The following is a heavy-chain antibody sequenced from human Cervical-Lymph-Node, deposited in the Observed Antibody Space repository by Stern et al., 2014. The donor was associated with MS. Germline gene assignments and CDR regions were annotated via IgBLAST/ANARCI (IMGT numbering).Heavy chain of an antibody. D-gene: IGHD6-19*01. Sequence: VQLVESGGGVVQPGRSLGLSCSPSGFAFRTYGMHWVRQAPGKGLEWVALISFDGAKTYYADSVKGRFTISRDNPKNTLYLQMKSLRGEDTAVYYCARGSDWYPLDYWGQGTLVTVSS. CDR3: ARGSDWYPLDY. CDR1: GFAFRTYG. V-gene: IGHV3-30*03. J-gene: IGHJ4*02. CDR2: ISFDGAKT.